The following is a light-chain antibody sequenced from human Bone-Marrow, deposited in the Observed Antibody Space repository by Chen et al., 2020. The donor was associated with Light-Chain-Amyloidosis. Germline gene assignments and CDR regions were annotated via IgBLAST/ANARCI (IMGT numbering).Light chain of an antibody. CDR3: QQYGTSPLT. Sequence: EIVLPQSPGTLSFSPGEGANLSCRASQTISSNYLTWYQQKFGQAPRLLIYGSYSRATGIPDRFTGSGSGTDFTLTINRLEPEDFAMYYCQQYGTSPLTFGGGTKVEIK. CDR1: QTISSNY. J-gene: IGKJ4*01. V-gene: IGKV3-20*01. CDR2: GSY.